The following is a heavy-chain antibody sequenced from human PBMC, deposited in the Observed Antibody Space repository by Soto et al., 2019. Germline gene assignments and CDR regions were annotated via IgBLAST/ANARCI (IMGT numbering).Heavy chain of an antibody. D-gene: IGHD3-22*01. V-gene: IGHV1-18*04. CDR3: ARGGFDDAFDI. CDR2: INPDTGNT. CDR1: GYSFTNHG. J-gene: IGHJ3*02. Sequence: QVQLVQSGAELKKPGASVTISCKASGYSFTNHGINWVRQAPGQGLEWMGWINPDTGNTNYLQRLQGTVTMTTDTSTSTVYMELRSLRSYDTAIYYCARGGFDDAFDIWGQGTLVTVSS.